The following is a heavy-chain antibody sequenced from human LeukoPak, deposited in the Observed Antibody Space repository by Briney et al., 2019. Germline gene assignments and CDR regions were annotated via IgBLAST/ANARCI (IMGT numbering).Heavy chain of an antibody. CDR1: GPTFFPFY. Sequence: GPPVRPSGKAAGPTFFPFYIHGWGRAPGHGLRGWGRCTPNNGDTDYPQKFQGRVTMTRYTSISTVYMEVSRLTSDDTAMYYCAKLSRQDGSGSYSPDWFDPWGQGTLVTVSS. D-gene: IGHD3-10*01. V-gene: IGHV1-2*06. CDR3: AKLSRQDGSGSYSPDWFDP. J-gene: IGHJ5*02. CDR2: CTPNNGDT.